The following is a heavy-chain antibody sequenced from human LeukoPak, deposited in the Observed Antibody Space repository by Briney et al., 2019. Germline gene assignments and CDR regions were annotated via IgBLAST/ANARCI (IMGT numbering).Heavy chain of an antibody. Sequence: SQTLSLTCAISGDSVSSNSAAWNWIRQSPSRGLEWLGRIYYRSKSKWYNDYAVSVESRITINPDASKNQFSLQLSSVTPEDTAVYYCARVNVGSAIFEPNWFDPWGQGTLVTVSS. CDR3: ARVNVGSAIFEPNWFDP. J-gene: IGHJ5*02. D-gene: IGHD3-3*01. V-gene: IGHV6-1*01. CDR1: GDSVSSNSAA. CDR2: IYYRSKSKWYN.